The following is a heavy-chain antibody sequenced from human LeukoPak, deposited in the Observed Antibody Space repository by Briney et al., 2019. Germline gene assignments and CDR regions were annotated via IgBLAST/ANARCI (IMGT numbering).Heavy chain of an antibody. CDR3: ARRLGYCSGGSCARGAFDI. V-gene: IGHV1-8*01. Sequence: ASVKVSCKASGYTFTSYDINWVRQATGQGLEWMGWMNPNSGNTGYARKFQGRVTMTRNTSISTAYMELSSLRSEDTAVYYCARRLGYCSGGSCARGAFDIWGQGTMVTVSS. CDR2: MNPNSGNT. D-gene: IGHD2-15*01. J-gene: IGHJ3*02. CDR1: GYTFTSYD.